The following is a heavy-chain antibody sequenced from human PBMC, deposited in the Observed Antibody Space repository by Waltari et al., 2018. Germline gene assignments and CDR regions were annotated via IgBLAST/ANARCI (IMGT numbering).Heavy chain of an antibody. V-gene: IGHV5-51*01. CDR2: VDPDDSDT. Sequence: VQLVQSGAEVKKPGESLEISCKASGYSFSTYWIGWVRQMPGKGLEWMGIVDPDDSDTRYNPSFQGQVTILADKSIGTAYLQWSSLKASDTAMYYCARHGGGGDILTAYYNPLPDYWGQGTLVTVSS. CDR3: ARHGGGGDILTAYYNPLPDY. CDR1: GYSFSTYW. J-gene: IGHJ4*02. D-gene: IGHD3-9*01.